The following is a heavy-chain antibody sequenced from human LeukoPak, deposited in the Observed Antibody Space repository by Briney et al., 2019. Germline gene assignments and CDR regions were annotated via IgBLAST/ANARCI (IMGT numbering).Heavy chain of an antibody. Sequence: SGPTLVSPTQTLTLTCTFSGFSLSTSGMCMSWIRQPPGKALEWLGRIDWDDDKYYSTSLKTRLTLSKDTSKNQVVLTMTNVDPEDTATYYCARTKADSSGYFPHDYWGQGTLVTVSS. CDR2: IDWDDDK. CDR3: ARTKADSSGYFPHDY. V-gene: IGHV2-70*11. J-gene: IGHJ4*02. CDR1: GFSLSTSGMC. D-gene: IGHD3-22*01.